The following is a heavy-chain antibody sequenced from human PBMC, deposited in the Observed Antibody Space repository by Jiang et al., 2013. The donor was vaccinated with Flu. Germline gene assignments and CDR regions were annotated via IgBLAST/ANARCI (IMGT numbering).Heavy chain of an antibody. CDR2: INHSGST. J-gene: IGHJ6*04. CDR3: ASDKAGYYYGMDV. CDR1: GGSFSGYY. Sequence: LLKPSETLSLTCAVYGGSFSGYYWSWIRQPPGKGLEWIGEINHSGSTNYNPSLKSRVTISVDTSKSQFSLKLSSVTAADTAVYYCASDKAGYYYGMDVWGKGTTVTVSS. V-gene: IGHV4-34*01.